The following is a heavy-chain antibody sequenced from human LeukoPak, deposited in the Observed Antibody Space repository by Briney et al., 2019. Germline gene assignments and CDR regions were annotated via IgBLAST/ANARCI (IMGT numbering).Heavy chain of an antibody. J-gene: IGHJ6*02. CDR2: IYPRDSDT. D-gene: IGHD3-10*01. Sequence: GESLKISCKDSGDSFTNYWIGWVRQMPGKGLEWMGIIYPRDSDTSYSPSFQGQVTISDDKSTSTAFLQWSSLKASDTAMYYCARTYYYGSGSYYTYYYYGMDVWGQGTTVTVSS. CDR3: ARTYYYGSGSYYTYYYYGMDV. CDR1: GDSFTNYW. V-gene: IGHV5-51*01.